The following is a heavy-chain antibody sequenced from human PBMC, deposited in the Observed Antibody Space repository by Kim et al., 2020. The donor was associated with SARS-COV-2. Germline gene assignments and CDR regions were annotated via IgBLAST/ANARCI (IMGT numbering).Heavy chain of an antibody. D-gene: IGHD3-10*01. Sequence: GGSLRLSCAASGFTFSSYGMHWVRQAPGKGLEWVAVISYDGSNKYYADSVKGRFTISRDNSKNTLYLQMNSLRAEDTAVYYCAREAGSGLYYYYGMDVWGQGTTVTVSS. V-gene: IGHV3-33*05. CDR1: GFTFSSYG. CDR3: AREAGSGLYYYYGMDV. CDR2: ISYDGSNK. J-gene: IGHJ6*02.